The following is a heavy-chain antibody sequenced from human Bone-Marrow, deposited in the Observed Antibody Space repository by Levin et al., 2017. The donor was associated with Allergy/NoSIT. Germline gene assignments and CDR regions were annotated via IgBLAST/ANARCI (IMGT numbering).Heavy chain of an antibody. CDR2: IYYNGST. V-gene: IGHV4-39*07. Sequence: SQTLSLTCNVSGGSISSNNYYWGWIRQPPGKGLEWIGSIYYNGSTYYNPSLKSRVTILVDTSKNQFSLKLNSVTAADTAVYYCDSVIIWNQYYLDVWGQGTTVTVSS. CDR3: DSVIIWNQYYLDV. CDR1: GGSISSNNYY. D-gene: IGHD2/OR15-2a*01. J-gene: IGHJ6*02.